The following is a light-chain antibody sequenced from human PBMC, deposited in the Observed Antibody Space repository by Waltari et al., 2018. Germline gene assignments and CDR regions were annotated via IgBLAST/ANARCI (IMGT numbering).Light chain of an antibody. CDR1: QSLLHSNGYNY. J-gene: IGKJ1*01. CDR2: LGS. V-gene: IGKV2-28*01. Sequence: DIVMTQSPLSLPVTPGEPASISCRSSQSLLHSNGYNYLDWYLQKPGQSPQFLIYLGSNRASGVPDRFSGSESGTDFTLKISRVEAEDVGVYYCMQALQIPWTFGQGTKVEIK. CDR3: MQALQIPWT.